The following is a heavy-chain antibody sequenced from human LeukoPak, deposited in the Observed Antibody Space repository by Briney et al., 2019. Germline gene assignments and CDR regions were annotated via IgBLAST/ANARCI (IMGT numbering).Heavy chain of an antibody. V-gene: IGHV3-23*01. CDR1: GFTFSSYA. CDR2: ISGGGDDT. CDR3: GKDTPGYTYGYDAFDI. Sequence: GGSLRLSCAASGFTFSSYALSWVRQAPGKGLECGSGISGGGDDTYYADSVKGRFTISRDNSKKILYLKVNRLRAEDTAVFYCGKDTPGYTYGYDAFDIWGQGTTVTVSS. D-gene: IGHD5-18*01. J-gene: IGHJ3*02.